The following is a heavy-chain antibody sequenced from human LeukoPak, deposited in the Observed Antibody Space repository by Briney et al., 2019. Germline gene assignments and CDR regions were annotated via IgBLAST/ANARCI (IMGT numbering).Heavy chain of an antibody. D-gene: IGHD6-13*01. CDR2: MSINT. CDR3: ARERESSNTWTAIAY. CDR1: GYTFTNYG. J-gene: IGHJ4*02. Sequence: SVTVSCTPSGYTFTNYGITWVRQAPGQGLEWMAWMSINTNYARKFQRRVTLTTDTSTSTAYMELRSLRSDDTAVYYCARERESSNTWTAIAYRGQGTLVTVSS. V-gene: IGHV1-18*01.